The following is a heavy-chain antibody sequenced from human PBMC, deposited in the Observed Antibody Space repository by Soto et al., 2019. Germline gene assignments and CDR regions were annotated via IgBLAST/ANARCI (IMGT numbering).Heavy chain of an antibody. Sequence: QVQLQESGPGLVKPSETLSLTCTVSGGSISSYYWTWIRQPPGKGLEWIAFIYNSGSTHYNPSLRSRVTISVDTSKNQFSLKLRSVTAADTAVYYCASMGYHYGSGSYPLDYWGQGTLVTVSS. CDR2: IYNSGST. D-gene: IGHD3-10*01. J-gene: IGHJ4*02. CDR3: ASMGYHYGSGSYPLDY. CDR1: GGSISSYY. V-gene: IGHV4-59*08.